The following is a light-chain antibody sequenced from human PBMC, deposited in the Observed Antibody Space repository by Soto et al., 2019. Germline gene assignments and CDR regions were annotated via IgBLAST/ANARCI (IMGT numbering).Light chain of an antibody. CDR1: QSVSSSY. V-gene: IGKV3-20*01. J-gene: IGKJ5*01. Sequence: EIVLTQSPGTLCLSPGERATLSCRASQSVSSSYLAWYQQKPGQAPRLLVYGASSRATGVPDRFSGSGSGTDFTLSISRQEPEEFAVYYCQQYGSSPITFGQGTRL. CDR3: QQYGSSPIT. CDR2: GAS.